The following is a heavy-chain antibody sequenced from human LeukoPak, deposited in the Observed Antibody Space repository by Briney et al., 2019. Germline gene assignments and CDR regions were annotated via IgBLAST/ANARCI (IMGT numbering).Heavy chain of an antibody. V-gene: IGHV4-59*01. CDR1: GGSISSYY. CDR2: IYYSGST. CDR3: ARGPLYCSNGVCYPSLYSMDV. D-gene: IGHD2-8*01. Sequence: KPSETLSLTCTVSGGSISSYYWSWIRQPPGKGLEWLGYIYYSGSTNYNPSLKSRVTISVDTSKNQFSLKLSSVTAADTAVYYCARGPLYCSNGVCYPSLYSMDVWGQGTTVTVSS. J-gene: IGHJ6*02.